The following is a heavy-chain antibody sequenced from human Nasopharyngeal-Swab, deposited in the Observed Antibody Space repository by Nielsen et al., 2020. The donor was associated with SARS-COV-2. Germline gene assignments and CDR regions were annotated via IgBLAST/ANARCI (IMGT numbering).Heavy chain of an antibody. CDR2: ISSSSSYI. J-gene: IGHJ6*02. CDR3: ARTIAAAGPYGMDV. CDR1: GFTFDDYG. Sequence: GESLKISCAASGFTFDDYGMNWVRQAPGKGLEWVSSISSSSSYIYYADSVKGRFTISRDNAKNSLYLQMNSLRAEDTAVYYCARTIAAAGPYGMDVWGQGTTVTVSS. V-gene: IGHV3-21*01. D-gene: IGHD6-13*01.